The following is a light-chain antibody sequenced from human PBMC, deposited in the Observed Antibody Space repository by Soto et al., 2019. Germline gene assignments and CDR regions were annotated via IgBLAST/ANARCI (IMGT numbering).Light chain of an antibody. V-gene: IGKV1-5*01. J-gene: IGKJ4*01. CDR3: QEYYSSSRVA. Sequence: DIQMTQSPSTLSASVGDRVTITCRASQSISYWLAWYQQKPGKAPNLLIYDASSLENGVPSRFSGSGSETEFTLTISSLQPDDFATYYCQEYYSSSRVAFGGGTKVEIK. CDR1: QSISYW. CDR2: DAS.